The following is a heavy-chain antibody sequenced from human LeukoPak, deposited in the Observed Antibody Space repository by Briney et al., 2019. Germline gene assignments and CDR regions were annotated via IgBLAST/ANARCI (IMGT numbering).Heavy chain of an antibody. Sequence: KPAGSLRLSCAVSGITFSNAWMTWVRQAPGKGLEWVGRIYRSSNGETTDYGAPVKGRFTMSRDDSINTLYLQMNSLKTEDTAVYYCTTYSSGSCPLGGQGTLATVSS. CDR1: GITFSNAW. J-gene: IGHJ4*02. CDR2: IYRSSNGETT. D-gene: IGHD6-19*01. V-gene: IGHV3-15*01. CDR3: TTYSSGSCPL.